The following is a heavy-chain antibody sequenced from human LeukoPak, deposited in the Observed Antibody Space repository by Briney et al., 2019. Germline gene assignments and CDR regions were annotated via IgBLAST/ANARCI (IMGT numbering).Heavy chain of an antibody. Sequence: GASVKVSCKASGYTFTSYGISWVRQAPGQGLEWMGWISAYNGNTNYAQKLQGRVTMTTDTSTSTAYMELRSLRSDDTAVYYCARDRQWLVQYYYMDVWGKGTTVTVSS. V-gene: IGHV1-18*01. D-gene: IGHD6-19*01. CDR3: ARDRQWLVQYYYMDV. J-gene: IGHJ6*03. CDR2: ISAYNGNT. CDR1: GYTFTSYG.